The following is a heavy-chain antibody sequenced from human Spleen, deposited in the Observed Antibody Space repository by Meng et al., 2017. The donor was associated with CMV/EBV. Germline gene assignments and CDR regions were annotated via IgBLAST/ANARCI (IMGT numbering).Heavy chain of an antibody. J-gene: IGHJ6*02. Sequence: ASVKVSCKASGYTFTGYYLHWLRQAPGQGLEWMGWISVYNGNTNYAQKLQDRVTMTTDTSTSTAYMELRSLRSDDTAVYYCARDDPRIAIFGVVTKYYYGMDVWGQGTTVTVSS. D-gene: IGHD3-3*01. CDR3: ARDDPRIAIFGVVTKYYYGMDV. CDR2: ISVYNGNT. V-gene: IGHV1-18*04. CDR1: GYTFTGYY.